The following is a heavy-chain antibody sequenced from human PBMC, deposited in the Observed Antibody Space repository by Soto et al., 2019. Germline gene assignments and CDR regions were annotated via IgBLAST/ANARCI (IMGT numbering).Heavy chain of an antibody. CDR3: ARDPGGHYCTSTSCLYFFDH. V-gene: IGHV3-23*01. J-gene: IGHJ4*02. Sequence: EVQLLESGGALVQXXGXLRXXXXAXXFXXXXXXXXXXRQAPGKGLEWVSTISDSGSTYYADSVKGRFTISRDNSKNTLYLQMNSLRAEDTAVYYCARDPGGHYCTSTSCLYFFDHWGQGTLVIVSS. D-gene: IGHD2-2*01. CDR1: XFXXXXXX. CDR2: ISDSGST.